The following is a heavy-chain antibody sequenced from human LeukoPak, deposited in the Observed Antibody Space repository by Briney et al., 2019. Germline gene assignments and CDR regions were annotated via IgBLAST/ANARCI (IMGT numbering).Heavy chain of an antibody. J-gene: IGHJ4*02. D-gene: IGHD2-21*02. CDR1: GGSITSYY. V-gene: IGHV4-59*01. CDR2: IYNSGST. Sequence: SETLSLTCTVSGGSITSYYWSWIRQPPGKGLEWIGYIYNSGSTNYNPSLRSRVTISVDTSKNQFSLNLNSVTAADTAVYYCARGDFRYFDFWGQGTLATVSS. CDR3: ARGDFRYFDF.